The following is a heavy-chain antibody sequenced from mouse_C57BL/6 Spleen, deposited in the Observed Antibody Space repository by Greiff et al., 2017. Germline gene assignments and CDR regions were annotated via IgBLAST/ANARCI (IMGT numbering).Heavy chain of an antibody. J-gene: IGHJ1*03. V-gene: IGHV1-15*01. CDR1: GYTFTDYE. Sequence: VQLQQSGAELVRPGASVTLSCKASGYTFTDYEMHWVKQTPVHGLEWIGAIDPETGGTAYNQKFKGKAILTADKSSSTAYMELRSLTSEDSAVYYCTHGSSYPRYFDVWGTGTTVTVSS. CDR2: IDPETGGT. D-gene: IGHD1-1*01. CDR3: THGSSYPRYFDV.